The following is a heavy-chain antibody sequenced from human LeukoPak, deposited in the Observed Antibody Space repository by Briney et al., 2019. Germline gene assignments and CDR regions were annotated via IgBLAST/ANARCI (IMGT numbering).Heavy chain of an antibody. CDR1: GYSFTSYW. J-gene: IGHJ3*02. CDR3: ARPYYYDSSGYIGDAFDI. CDR2: IYPGDSDT. D-gene: IGHD3-22*01. Sequence: GESLKISCKGSGYSFTSYWIGWVRQMPGKGLEWMGIIYPGDSDTRYSPSFQGQVTISADKSISTAYLQWSSLKASDTAMYYCARPYYYDSSGYIGDAFDIWGQGTMVTVSS. V-gene: IGHV5-51*01.